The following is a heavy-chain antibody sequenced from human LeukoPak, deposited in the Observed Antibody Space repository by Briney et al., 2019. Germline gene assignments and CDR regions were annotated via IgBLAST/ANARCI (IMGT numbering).Heavy chain of an antibody. CDR1: GGTFSSYA. V-gene: IGHV1-69*04. Sequence: GSSVKVSCKASGGTFSSYAISWVRQAPGQGLEWMGRIIPILGIANYAQKFQGRVTMTRDTSTSTVYMELSSLRSEDTAVYYCAREHDYYDSSGYYPFDPWGQGTLVTVPS. CDR3: AREHDYYDSSGYYPFDP. D-gene: IGHD3-22*01. CDR2: IIPILGIA. J-gene: IGHJ5*02.